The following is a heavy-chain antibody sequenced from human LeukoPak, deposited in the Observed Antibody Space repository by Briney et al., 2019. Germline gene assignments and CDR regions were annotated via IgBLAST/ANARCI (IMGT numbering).Heavy chain of an antibody. J-gene: IGHJ4*02. CDR3: ARGNDYGDYFDY. D-gene: IGHD4-17*01. CDR1: GYTFTGYY. CDR2: INPNGGGT. V-gene: IGHV1-2*02. Sequence: ASVKVSCKASGYTFTGYYMHWVRQAPGQGLEWMGWINPNGGGTNYAQKFQGRVTMTRDMSISTAYMELSRLRSDDTAVYYCARGNDYGDYFDYWGQGTLVTVSS.